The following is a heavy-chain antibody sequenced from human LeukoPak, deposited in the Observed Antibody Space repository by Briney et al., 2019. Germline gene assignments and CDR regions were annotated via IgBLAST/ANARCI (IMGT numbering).Heavy chain of an antibody. CDR1: GGSISSSSFY. D-gene: IGHD6-13*01. CDR2: IDYSGST. V-gene: IGHV4-39*01. J-gene: IGHJ4*02. CDR3: ARRSSSTWYFDY. Sequence: KPSETLSLTCTVSGGSISSSSFYWGWIRQPPGKGLEWIGSIDYSGSTCYNPSLKSRLTISVDTSKNQFSLKLSSVTAADMAVYYCARRSSSTWYFDYWGQGTLVTVSS.